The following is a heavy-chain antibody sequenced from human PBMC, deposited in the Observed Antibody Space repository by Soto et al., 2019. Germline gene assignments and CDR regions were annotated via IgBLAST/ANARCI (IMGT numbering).Heavy chain of an antibody. CDR1: GYTFTSYD. J-gene: IGHJ6*02. CDR2: MNPNSGNT. D-gene: IGHD1-26*01. V-gene: IGHV1-8*01. CDR3: ARGMGGSYYNYYYYRMDV. Sequence: ASVKVSCKASGYTFTSYDINWVRQATGQGXEWMGWMNPNSGNTGYAQKFQGRVTMTRNTSISTAYMELSSLRSEDTAVYYCARGMGGSYYNYYYYRMDVWGQGTTVTVSS.